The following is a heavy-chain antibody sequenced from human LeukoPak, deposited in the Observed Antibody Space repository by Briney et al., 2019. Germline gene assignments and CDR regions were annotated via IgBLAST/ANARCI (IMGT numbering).Heavy chain of an antibody. V-gene: IGHV3-30*02. CDR2: IRYDGSSK. CDR1: GFTFSSHG. Sequence: PGGSLRLSCTASGFTFSSHGMHWVRQAPGKGLEWVAFIRYDGSSKFYGDSVKGRFTVSRDNSKNTLHLQMNSLRAEDTAVHYCAKDSTGVTTTGEIITPTDAFDVWGQGTMVTVSS. D-gene: IGHD7-27*01. CDR3: AKDSTGVTTTGEIITPTDAFDV. J-gene: IGHJ3*01.